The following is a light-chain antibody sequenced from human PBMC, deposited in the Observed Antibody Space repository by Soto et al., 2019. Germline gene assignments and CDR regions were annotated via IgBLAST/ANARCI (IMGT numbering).Light chain of an antibody. CDR3: QQYYNSTQS. Sequence: DIVMTQSPDSLAVSLGARAILNCKASQSVLDNSDNRNYLAWYQQKSGQPPRLIMYWASSRKSGVPDRFSGSGSRTDFTLFFSSLQAEDAGLYFCQQYYNSTQSFGQGIKGEIK. CDR2: WAS. CDR1: QSVLDNSDNRNY. J-gene: IGKJ1*01. V-gene: IGKV4-1*01.